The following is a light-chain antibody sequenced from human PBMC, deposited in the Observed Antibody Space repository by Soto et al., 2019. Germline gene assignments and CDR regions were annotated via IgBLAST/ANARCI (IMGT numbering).Light chain of an antibody. CDR3: SSYTSSSTYV. V-gene: IGLV2-14*01. CDR1: SSDVGAYNY. J-gene: IGLJ1*01. Sequence: QSVLTQPASVSGSPGQSITISCTGTSSDVGAYNYVSWYLQYPGKAPKLMISEVSNRPSGVSNRFSGSKSGNTASLTISGLQAEDEADYYCSSYTSSSTYVFGTVTKLTVL. CDR2: EVS.